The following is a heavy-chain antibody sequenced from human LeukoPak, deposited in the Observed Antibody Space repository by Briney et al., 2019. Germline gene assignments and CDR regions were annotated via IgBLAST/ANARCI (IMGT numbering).Heavy chain of an antibody. Sequence: SETLSLTCTVSGGSISSGSDYWSWIRQPAGKGLEWIGRIYTSGSTNYNPSLKSRVTISVDTSKNQFSLKLSSVTAADTAVYYCARGATVTDHFDYWGQGTLVTVSS. V-gene: IGHV4-61*02. CDR1: GGSISSGSDY. J-gene: IGHJ4*02. CDR3: ARGATVTDHFDY. CDR2: IYTSGST. D-gene: IGHD4-17*01.